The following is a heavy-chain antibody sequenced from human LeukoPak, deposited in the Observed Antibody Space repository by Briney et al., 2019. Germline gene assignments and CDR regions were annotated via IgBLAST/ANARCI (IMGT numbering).Heavy chain of an antibody. CDR1: GFTFSSYS. CDR2: ISSSSSYI. CDR3: ARDRDDYGDSDY. J-gene: IGHJ4*02. V-gene: IGHV3-21*01. D-gene: IGHD4-17*01. Sequence: PGGSLRLSCAASGFTFSSYSMNWVRQAPGKGLEWVSSISSSSSYIYYADSVKGRFTISRDNAKNSLYLQMNSLRAEDTAVYYCARDRDDYGDSDYWGQGTLVTVS.